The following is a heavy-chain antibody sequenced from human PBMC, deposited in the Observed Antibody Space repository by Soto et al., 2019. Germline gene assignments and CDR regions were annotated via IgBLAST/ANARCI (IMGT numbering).Heavy chain of an antibody. Sequence: GGSLRLSCVASGFTFSTHAMSWVRQAPGKGLEWMGRIDPSDSYTNYSPSFQGHVTISADKSISTAYLQWSSLKASDTAMYYCARPTGYHYYYGMDVWGQGTTVTVSS. V-gene: IGHV5-10-1*01. D-gene: IGHD6-13*01. CDR3: ARPTGYHYYYGMDV. J-gene: IGHJ6*02. CDR1: GFTFSTHA. CDR2: IDPSDSYT.